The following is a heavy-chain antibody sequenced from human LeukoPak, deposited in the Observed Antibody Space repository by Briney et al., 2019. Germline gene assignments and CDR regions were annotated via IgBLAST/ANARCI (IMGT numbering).Heavy chain of an antibody. V-gene: IGHV4-38-2*02. CDR1: GYSISSGYY. J-gene: IGHJ4*02. D-gene: IGHD3-3*01. Sequence: SETLSLTCTVSGYSISSGYYWGWIRQPPGKGLEWIGSIYHSGRTFYNPSLKSRVTISVDTSKNQFSLKLTSVTAADTAVYYCARVLRFLEWPSYFDYWGQGTLVTVSS. CDR2: IYHSGRT. CDR3: ARVLRFLEWPSYFDY.